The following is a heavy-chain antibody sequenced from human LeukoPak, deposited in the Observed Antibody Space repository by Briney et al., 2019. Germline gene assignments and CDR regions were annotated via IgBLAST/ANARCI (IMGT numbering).Heavy chain of an antibody. V-gene: IGHV4-31*03. J-gene: IGHJ5*02. CDR2: IYYSGST. D-gene: IGHD2-2*01. CDR1: GGSISSGGYY. Sequence: SQTLPLTRTVSGGSISSGGYYWSWIRQHPGKGLEWIGYIYYSGSTYYNPSLKSRVTISVDTSKNQFSLKLSSVTAADTAVYYCARSVVPAAPYNWFDPWGQGTLVTVSS. CDR3: ARSVVPAAPYNWFDP.